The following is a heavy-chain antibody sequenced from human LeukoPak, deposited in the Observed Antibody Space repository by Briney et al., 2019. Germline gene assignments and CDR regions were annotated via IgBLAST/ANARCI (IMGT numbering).Heavy chain of an antibody. V-gene: IGHV4-4*02. CDR1: GGSISSSNW. J-gene: IGHJ4*02. CDR3: ARGQRAGGSYYFDY. D-gene: IGHD1-26*01. Sequence: PSETLSLTCAVSGGSISSSNWWSWVRQPPGKGLEWIGEIYHSGSTNYNPSLKSRVTISVDRSKNQFSLKLSSVTAADTAVYHCARGQRAGGSYYFDYWGQGTLVTVSS. CDR2: IYHSGST.